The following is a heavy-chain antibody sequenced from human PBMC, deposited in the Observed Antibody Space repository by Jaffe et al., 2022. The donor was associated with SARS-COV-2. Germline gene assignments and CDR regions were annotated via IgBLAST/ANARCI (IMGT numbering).Heavy chain of an antibody. CDR3: ARGAL. CDR1: GFSFLSYT. V-gene: IGHV3-30*01. J-gene: IGHJ1*01. CDR2: ISSDGSNE. Sequence: QEQLVESGGGVVQPGKSLRLSCEASGFSFLSYTLQWVRQAPGKGLDWVGLISSDGSNEQYAASVKGRFTISRDNSKSTLYLEMNNLRRDDTAVYYCARGALWGQGTLVTVSS.